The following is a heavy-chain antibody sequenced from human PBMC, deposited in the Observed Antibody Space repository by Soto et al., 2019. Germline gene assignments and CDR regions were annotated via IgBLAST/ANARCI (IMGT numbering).Heavy chain of an antibody. CDR2: INHSGST. V-gene: IGHV4-34*01. Sequence: PSETLSLTWAVYGGSFSGYYWIWIRQPPGKGLEWIGEINHSGSTNYNPSLKSRVTISVDTSKNQFSLKLSSVTAADTAVYYCARDRRYYYYGMDVWGQGTTVTSP. J-gene: IGHJ6*02. CDR3: ARDRRYYYYGMDV. CDR1: GGSFSGYY.